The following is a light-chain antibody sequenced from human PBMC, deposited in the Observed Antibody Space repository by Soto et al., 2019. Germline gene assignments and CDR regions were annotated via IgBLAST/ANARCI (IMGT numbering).Light chain of an antibody. CDR2: GAS. Sequence: EIVLTQSPGTLSLSPGERATLSCRASQSVSSSYLAWYQQTPGQAPRLLIYGASSRATGIPDRFSGSGSGTDFTLTISRLEPEDFAVYYCQQYGSSPLTFSEGTKVEIK. V-gene: IGKV3-20*01. CDR1: QSVSSSY. J-gene: IGKJ4*01. CDR3: QQYGSSPLT.